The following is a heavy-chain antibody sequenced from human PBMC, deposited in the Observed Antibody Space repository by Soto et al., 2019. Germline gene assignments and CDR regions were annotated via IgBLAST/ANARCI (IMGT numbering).Heavy chain of an antibody. Sequence: PGESLKISCKGSGYSFTSYWNGWVRQMPGKGLEWQEIIYPGDSDTRYSPSFQGQVTTSADKSISTAYLQSSSLKASDTAMYYCARHPHGGNAEAPQDGMDVWGQGTTVTVSS. V-gene: IGHV5-51*01. CDR2: IYPGDSDT. D-gene: IGHD2-15*01. CDR3: ARHPHGGNAEAPQDGMDV. CDR1: GYSFTSYW. J-gene: IGHJ6*02.